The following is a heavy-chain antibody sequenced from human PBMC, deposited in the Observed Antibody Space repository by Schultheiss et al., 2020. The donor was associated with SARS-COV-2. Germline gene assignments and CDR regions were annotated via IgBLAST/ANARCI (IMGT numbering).Heavy chain of an antibody. CDR2: IYSGGST. D-gene: IGHD1-26*01. Sequence: GGSLRLSCAASGFTFSSYSMNWVRQAPGKGLEWVSVIYSGGSTYYADSVKGRFTISRDNSKNTLYLQMNSLRAEDTAVYYCARGEGRELLGDYWGQGTLVTVSS. J-gene: IGHJ4*02. CDR3: ARGEGRELLGDY. CDR1: GFTFSSYS. V-gene: IGHV3-66*01.